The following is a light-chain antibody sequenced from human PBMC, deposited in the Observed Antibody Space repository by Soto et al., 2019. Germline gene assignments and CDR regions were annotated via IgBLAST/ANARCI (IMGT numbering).Light chain of an antibody. CDR2: GAS. V-gene: IGKV3-15*01. Sequence: ELVLTQSPGTLSLSPGERATLSCRASQSISSSYLAWYQQKPGQAPRLLISGASTGATGVPARFSGSGSETEFTLTISSLQSEDFAVYYCQQYNNWPPTFGQGTKVDIK. CDR1: QSISSSY. J-gene: IGKJ2*01. CDR3: QQYNNWPPT.